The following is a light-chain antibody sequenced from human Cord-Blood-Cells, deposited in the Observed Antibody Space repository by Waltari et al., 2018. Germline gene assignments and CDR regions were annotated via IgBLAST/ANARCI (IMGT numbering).Light chain of an antibody. Sequence: EIQMTQSSFSLYALAGERVTITGRARQSISSYLNWYQQKPAQAPKLLIYAAYSLQSGVPSRFSGSGSVTDFTLTISILQPEDFAPYCCQQCYSTLFTFGPGTKGDI. CDR2: AAY. CDR3: QQCYSTLFT. J-gene: IGKJ3*01. V-gene: IGKV1-39*01. CDR1: QSISSY.